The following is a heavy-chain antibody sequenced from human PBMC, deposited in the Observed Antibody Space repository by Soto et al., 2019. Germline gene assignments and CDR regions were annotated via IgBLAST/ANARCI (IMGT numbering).Heavy chain of an antibody. D-gene: IGHD6-13*01. J-gene: IGHJ4*02. Sequence: PGGSLRLSCSASGFTFCSYAMHWVRQAPGKGLEYVSAISSNGGSTYYADSVKGRFTISRDNSKNTLYLQMSSRRDEDTAVYYCVTPSIGGAGRMTPDHDYWGQGTLVTVSS. CDR3: VTPSIGGAGRMTPDHDY. V-gene: IGHV3-64D*06. CDR1: GFTFCSYA. CDR2: ISSNGGST.